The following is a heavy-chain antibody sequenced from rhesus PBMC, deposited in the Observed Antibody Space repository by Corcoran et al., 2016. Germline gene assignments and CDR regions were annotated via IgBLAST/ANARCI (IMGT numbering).Heavy chain of an antibody. V-gene: IGHV4S11*01. Sequence: QVQLQESGPGLVRPSATLSLTCAVSGGSISRTYWSLIRLAPGRGLEWIGYIYGSGRTYYNPSLKSRVTLTGDTSKSQLSLKLTSVTAADTAVFYCARQGGTYNRFDVWGPGVLVTVSS. CDR1: GGSISRTY. D-gene: IGHD1-44*01. CDR3: ARQGGTYNRFDV. J-gene: IGHJ5-1*01. CDR2: IYGSGRT.